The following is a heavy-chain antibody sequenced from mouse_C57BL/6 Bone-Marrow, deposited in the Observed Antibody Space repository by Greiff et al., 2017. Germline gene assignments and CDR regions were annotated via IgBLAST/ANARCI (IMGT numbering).Heavy chain of an antibody. CDR1: GYTFTSYG. V-gene: IGHV1-81*01. Sequence: QVQLQQSGAELARPGASVKLSCKASGYTFTSYGISWVKQRTGQGLEWIGEIYPRSGNTYYTEKFKGKATLTADKSSSTAYMELRSLTSEYSAVYFCARGNWPGAMDYWGQGTSVTVSA. CDR2: IYPRSGNT. J-gene: IGHJ4*01. CDR3: ARGNWPGAMDY. D-gene: IGHD4-1*02.